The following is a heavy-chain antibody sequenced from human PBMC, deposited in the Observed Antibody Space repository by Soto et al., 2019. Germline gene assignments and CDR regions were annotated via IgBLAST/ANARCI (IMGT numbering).Heavy chain of an antibody. V-gene: IGHV3-74*01. CDR2: INSDGSST. J-gene: IGHJ4*02. CDR3: ARDRRVALGYCSGGSCYHGSNY. Sequence: PGGSLRLSCAASGFTFSSYWMHWVRQAPGKGLVWVSRINSDGSSTNYADSVKGRFTISRDNGKNTLYLQMNSLRDEDTAVYYCARDRRVALGYCSGGSCYHGSNYWGQGTLVTVSS. CDR1: GFTFSSYW. D-gene: IGHD2-15*01.